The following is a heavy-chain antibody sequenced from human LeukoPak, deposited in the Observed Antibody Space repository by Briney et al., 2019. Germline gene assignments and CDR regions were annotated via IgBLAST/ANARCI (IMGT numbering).Heavy chain of an antibody. D-gene: IGHD3-10*01. J-gene: IGHJ4*02. CDR1: GFIFSSYN. Sequence: GGSLRLSCAAPGFIFSSYNMNWVRQAPGKGLEWVSSISSSSSYIYYADSVKGRFTISRDNAKNSLYLQMSSLRAEDTALYYCAREETRITMLRGVTYFEYWGQGTLVTVSS. CDR3: AREETRITMLRGVTYFEY. V-gene: IGHV3-21*04. CDR2: ISSSSSYI.